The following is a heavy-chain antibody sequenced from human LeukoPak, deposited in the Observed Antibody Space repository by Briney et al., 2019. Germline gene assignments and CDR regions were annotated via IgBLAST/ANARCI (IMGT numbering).Heavy chain of an antibody. D-gene: IGHD2-2*01. V-gene: IGHV1-18*04. Sequence: GASVKVSCKASGYTFTSYYMHWVRQAPGQGLEWMGWISAYNGNTNYAQKLQGRVTMTTDTSTSTAYMELRSLRSDDTAVYYCARDWGPAAHTTIDYWGQGTLVTVSS. CDR3: ARDWGPAAHTTIDY. J-gene: IGHJ4*02. CDR1: GYTFTSYY. CDR2: ISAYNGNT.